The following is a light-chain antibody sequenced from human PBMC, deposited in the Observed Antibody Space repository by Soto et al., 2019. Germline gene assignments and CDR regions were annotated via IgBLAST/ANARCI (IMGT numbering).Light chain of an antibody. CDR2: GAS. CDR1: QSVNSN. Sequence: EIVMTQSPATLSVSPGERTTLSCRASQSVNSNLAWYQQKPGQAPRLLIYGASTRATGIPARFSGSGSGTEFTLTISRLQSEDFGVYHCQQYNNWPPLYTFGQGTKLEIK. CDR3: QQYNNWPPLYT. V-gene: IGKV3-15*01. J-gene: IGKJ2*01.